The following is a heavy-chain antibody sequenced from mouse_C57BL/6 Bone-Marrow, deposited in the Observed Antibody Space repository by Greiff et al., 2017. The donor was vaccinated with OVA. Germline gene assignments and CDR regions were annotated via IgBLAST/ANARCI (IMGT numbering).Heavy chain of an antibody. CDR2: IDPSDSYT. J-gene: IGHJ2*01. D-gene: IGHD1-1*01. CDR3: ARSHYYGSSRLDY. CDR1: GYTFTSYW. Sequence: VQLQQPGAELVMPGASVKLSCKASGYTFTSYWMHWVKRRPGQGLEWIGEIDPSDSYTNYNQKFKGKSTLTVDKSSSTAYMQLSSLTSEDSAVYDCARSHYYGSSRLDYWGQGTTLTVSS. V-gene: IGHV1-69*01.